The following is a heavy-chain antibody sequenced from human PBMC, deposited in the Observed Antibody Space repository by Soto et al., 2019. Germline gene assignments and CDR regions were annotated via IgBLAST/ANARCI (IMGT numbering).Heavy chain of an antibody. CDR3: ATIFLVRGVITHYYFAY. V-gene: IGHV4-4*09. D-gene: IGHD3-10*01. CDR2: TYNSGST. J-gene: IGHJ4*01. CDR1: GDAVTRYY. Sequence: SETLSLTCSVSGDAVTRYYWSWIRQPPGKGLEWIGYTYNSGSTTYNPSLKSRVTMSVDTSKNQVSLKLSSVTAADTAVYYCATIFLVRGVITHYYFAYWGHGTLVTVSS.